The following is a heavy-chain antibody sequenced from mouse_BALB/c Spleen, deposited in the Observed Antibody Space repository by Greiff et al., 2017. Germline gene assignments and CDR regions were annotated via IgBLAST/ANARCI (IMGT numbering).Heavy chain of an antibody. J-gene: IGHJ4*01. D-gene: IGHD2-1*01. V-gene: IGHV1-67*01. Sequence: VKLMESGPELVRPGVSVKISCKGSGYTFTDYAMHWVKQSHAKSLEWIGVISTYYGNTNYNQKFKGKATMTVDKSSSTAYMELARLTSEDSAIYYCARSGGGNYDYAMDYWGQGTSVTVSS. CDR3: ARSGGGNYDYAMDY. CDR1: GYTFTDYA. CDR2: ISTYYGNT.